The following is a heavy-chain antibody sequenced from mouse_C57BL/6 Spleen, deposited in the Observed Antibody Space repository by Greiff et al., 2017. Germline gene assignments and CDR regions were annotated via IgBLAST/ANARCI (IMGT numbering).Heavy chain of an antibody. CDR3: TGNDGNRYAMDY. CDR1: GYTFTDYE. J-gene: IGHJ4*01. V-gene: IGHV1-15*01. Sequence: VQLQQSGAELVRPGASVTLSCKASGYTFTDYEMHWVKQTPVHGLEWIGAIDPETGGTAYNQKFKGKAILTADKSSSTAYMEHRSLTSEDSAVYYCTGNDGNRYAMDYWGQGTSVTVSS. CDR2: IDPETGGT. D-gene: IGHD2-1*01.